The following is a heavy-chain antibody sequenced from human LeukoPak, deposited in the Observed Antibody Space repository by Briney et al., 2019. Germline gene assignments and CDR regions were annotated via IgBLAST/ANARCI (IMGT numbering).Heavy chain of an antibody. Sequence: GGSLRLSCAASGFTFSSYEMNWVRQAPGKGLEWVSYISSSGSTIYYADSVKGRFTISRDNAKNSLYLQMNSLRAEDTAVYYCARAWGYYDSSGYPKDGMDVWGQGTTVTVSS. CDR2: ISSSGSTI. D-gene: IGHD3-22*01. CDR3: ARAWGYYDSSGYPKDGMDV. CDR1: GFTFSSYE. J-gene: IGHJ6*02. V-gene: IGHV3-48*03.